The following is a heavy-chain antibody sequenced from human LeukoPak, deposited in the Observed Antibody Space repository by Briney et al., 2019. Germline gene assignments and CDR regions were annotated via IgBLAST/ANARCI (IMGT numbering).Heavy chain of an antibody. CDR2: IYYRGST. V-gene: IGHV4-39*07. J-gene: IGHJ3*02. CDR3: ARVSGITMIVVVPSDAFDI. CDR1: GGSISSYY. D-gene: IGHD3-22*01. Sequence: PSETLSLTCTVSGGSISSYYWGWIRQPPGKGLEWIGSIYYRGSTYYNPSLKSRVTISIDTSKNQFSLKLSSVTAADTAVFHCARVSGITMIVVVPSDAFDIWGQGTMVTVSS.